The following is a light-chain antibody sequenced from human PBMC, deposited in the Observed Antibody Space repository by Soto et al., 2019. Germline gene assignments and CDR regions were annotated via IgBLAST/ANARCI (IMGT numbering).Light chain of an antibody. J-gene: IGLJ2*01. CDR1: SGHSNYA. CDR2: LNSDGSH. Sequence: QAVATQSPSASASLGASVKLTCTLSSGHSNYAIAWHQQQPEKGPRYSMRLNSDGSHSKGDGIPDRFSGSSSGAERYLTNSSLQSEDEADYYCQTWGAGTGVVFGGGTKLTVL. CDR3: QTWGAGTGVV. V-gene: IGLV4-69*01.